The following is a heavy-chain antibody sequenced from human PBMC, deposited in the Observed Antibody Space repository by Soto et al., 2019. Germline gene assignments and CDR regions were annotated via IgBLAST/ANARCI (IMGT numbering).Heavy chain of an antibody. J-gene: IGHJ4*02. CDR1: GYSFSSYW. V-gene: IGHV5-51*01. Sequence: GESLKISWKGSGYSFSSYWIAWVRQMPGKGLEWMGSISPGDSDTKYSQSFQGQVTISADNSITTAYLQWNSLKASDTAMYSCACHATYYDILTDYSFDYWGQGTPVTVSS. D-gene: IGHD3-9*01. CDR3: ACHATYYDILTDYSFDY. CDR2: ISPGDSDT.